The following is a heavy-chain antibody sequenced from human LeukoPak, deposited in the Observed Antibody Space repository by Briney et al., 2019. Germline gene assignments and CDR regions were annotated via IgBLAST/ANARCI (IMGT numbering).Heavy chain of an antibody. V-gene: IGHV1-8*01. CDR1: GYTFTSYD. CDR3: ARAVVTAIPGFDY. D-gene: IGHD2-21*02. CDR2: MNPNSGNT. Sequence: ASVKVSCKASGYTFTSYDINWVRQATEQGLEWMGWMNPNSGNTGYAQKFQGRVTMTRNTSISTAYMELSSLRSEDTAVYYCARAVVTAIPGFDYWGQGTLVTVSS. J-gene: IGHJ4*02.